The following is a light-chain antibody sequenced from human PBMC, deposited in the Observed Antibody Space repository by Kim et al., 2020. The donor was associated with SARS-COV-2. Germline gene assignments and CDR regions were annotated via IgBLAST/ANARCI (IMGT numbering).Light chain of an antibody. V-gene: IGLV3-1*01. CDR3: QAWDSGTAV. CDR2: QDT. CDR1: KLGNKY. Sequence: SYELTQPPSVSVSPGQSASISCSGDKLGNKYVCWYQQKPGQSPLLVIYQDTKRPSGIPERFSGSNSGNTATLTISGTHAMDEADYYCQAWDSGTAVFGGGTKVTVL. J-gene: IGLJ3*02.